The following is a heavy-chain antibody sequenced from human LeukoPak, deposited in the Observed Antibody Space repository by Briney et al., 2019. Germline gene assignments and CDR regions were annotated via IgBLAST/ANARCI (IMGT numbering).Heavy chain of an antibody. CDR1: GGSISSYY. V-gene: IGHV4-59*01. CDR3: ARSNYDFWSGSPAVQYFY. CDR2: IYYGGST. J-gene: IGHJ4*02. D-gene: IGHD3-3*01. Sequence: PSETLSLTCTVSGGSISSYYWSWIRQPPGKGLEWIGYIYYGGSTNYNPSLKSRVTISVDTSKNQFSLKLSSVTAADTAVYYCARSNYDFWSGSPAVQYFYWGQGTLVTVSS.